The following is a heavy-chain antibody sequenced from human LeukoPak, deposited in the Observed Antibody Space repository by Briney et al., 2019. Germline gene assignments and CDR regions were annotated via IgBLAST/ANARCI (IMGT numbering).Heavy chain of an antibody. CDR1: GFTFDDYA. J-gene: IGHJ6*02. CDR3: AKGTAAGPYYYYYYGMDV. V-gene: IGHV3-43*02. CDR2: ISGDGGST. Sequence: PGGSLRLSCAASGFTFDDYAMHWVCQAPGKGLEWVSLISGDGGSTYYADSVKGRFTISRDNSKNSLYLQMNSLRTEDTALYYCAKGTAAGPYYYYYYGMDVWGQGTTVTVSS. D-gene: IGHD6-13*01.